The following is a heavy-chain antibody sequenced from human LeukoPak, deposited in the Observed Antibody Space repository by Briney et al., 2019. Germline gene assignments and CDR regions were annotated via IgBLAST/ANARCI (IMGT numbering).Heavy chain of an antibody. CDR1: GFTFSSHD. CDR2: FIPAGDR. V-gene: IGHV3-13*04. CDR3: VRGGVWGISSNWFEY. D-gene: IGHD7-27*01. Sequence: GGSLRLSCAASGFTFSSHDMHWVRQAAGKGLEWVSGFIPAGDRYYSESVKGRFTISRDNAESSLYLQMNSLRVGDTAVYYCVRGGVWGISSNWFEYWGQGVLVTVSA. J-gene: IGHJ5*01.